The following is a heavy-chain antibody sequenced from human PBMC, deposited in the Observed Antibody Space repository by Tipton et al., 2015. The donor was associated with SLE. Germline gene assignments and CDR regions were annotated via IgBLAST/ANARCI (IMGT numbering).Heavy chain of an antibody. CDR2: FHKGGST. CDR1: GDSTNTYH. CDR3: ATNSFLGGFYYYMDV. J-gene: IGHJ6*03. V-gene: IGHV4-59*01. D-gene: IGHD3-16*01. Sequence: LRLSCSVSGDSTNTYHWSWIRQPPGKGLEWIGNFHKGGSTDYNRSLQSRVALSLDSSQNHFSLKLTSVTTADTAVYYCATNSFLGGFYYYMDVWGKGTTVTVSS.